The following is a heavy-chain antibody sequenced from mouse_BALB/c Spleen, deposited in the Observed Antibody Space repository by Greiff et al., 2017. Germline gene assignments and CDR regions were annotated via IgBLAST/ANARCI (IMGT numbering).Heavy chain of an antibody. D-gene: IGHD1-1*01. CDR2: IYPGDGDT. Sequence: VQLQQSGAELARPGASVKLSCKASGYTFTSYWMQWVKQRPGQGLEWIGAIYPGDGDTRYTQKFKGKATLTADKSSSTAYMQLSSLASEDSAVYYCARGGSRLQFAYWGQGTLVTVSA. V-gene: IGHV1-87*01. J-gene: IGHJ3*01. CDR3: ARGGSRLQFAY. CDR1: GYTFTSYW.